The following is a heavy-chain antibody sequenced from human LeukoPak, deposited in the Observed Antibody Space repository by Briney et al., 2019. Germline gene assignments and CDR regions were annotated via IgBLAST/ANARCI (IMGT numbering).Heavy chain of an antibody. D-gene: IGHD3/OR15-3a*01. CDR1: GFTVSSNY. Sequence: GGSLRLSCAASGFTVSSNYMSWVRQAPGKGLEWVSVIYSGGSTYYADSVKGRFTISRDNSKNTLYLQMNSLRAEDTAVYYCARGHIMIFGLGWFDPWGQGTLVTVSS. CDR2: IYSGGST. CDR3: ARGHIMIFGLGWFDP. J-gene: IGHJ5*02. V-gene: IGHV3-53*01.